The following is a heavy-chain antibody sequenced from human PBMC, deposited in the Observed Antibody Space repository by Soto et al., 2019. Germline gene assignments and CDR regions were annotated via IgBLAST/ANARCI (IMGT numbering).Heavy chain of an antibody. CDR2: IYYSGST. J-gene: IGHJ6*02. V-gene: IGHV4-31*03. CDR1: GGSISSGGYY. D-gene: IGHD6-13*01. Sequence: SETLSLTCTVSGGSISSGGYYWSWIRQHPGKGLEWIGYIYYSGSTYYNPSLKSRVTISVDTSKNQFSLKLSSVTAADTAVYYCAGVGRAIAAAVYGMDVWGQGTTVTVSS. CDR3: AGVGRAIAAAVYGMDV.